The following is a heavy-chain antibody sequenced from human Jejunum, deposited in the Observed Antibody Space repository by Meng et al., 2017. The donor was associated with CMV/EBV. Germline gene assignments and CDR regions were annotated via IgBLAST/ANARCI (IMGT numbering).Heavy chain of an antibody. J-gene: IGHJ4*02. CDR1: GFTFNTYW. CDR2: IKEDGSEK. D-gene: IGHD3-3*01. V-gene: IGHV3-7*01. CDR3: ATGISIFGGTFRDY. Sequence: SGFTFNTYWMSWVRQAPGKGLEWVANIKEDGSEKHYVDSVKGRFTISRDNAKNSLYLQMNSLRVDDTAVYYCATGISIFGGTFRDYWGQGTLVTVSS.